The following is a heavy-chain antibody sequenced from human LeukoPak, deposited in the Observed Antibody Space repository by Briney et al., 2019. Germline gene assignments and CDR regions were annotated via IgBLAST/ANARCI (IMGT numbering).Heavy chain of an antibody. D-gene: IGHD1-14*01. J-gene: IGHJ6*02. CDR3: AKVSGGGLYYDGMDV. Sequence: GGSLRLSCAASGFTFSSYAMSWVRQAPGKGLEWVSAISGSGGSTYYADSVKGRFTISRDSSKNTLYLQTNSLRAEDTAVYYCAKVSGGGLYYDGMDVWGQGTTVTVSS. V-gene: IGHV3-23*01. CDR1: GFTFSSYA. CDR2: ISGSGGST.